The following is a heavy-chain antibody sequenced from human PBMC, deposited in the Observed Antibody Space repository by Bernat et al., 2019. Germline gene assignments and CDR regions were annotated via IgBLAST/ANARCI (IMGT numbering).Heavy chain of an antibody. CDR2: INGDGTIT. CDR3: VRSVSGAAGFFDY. Sequence: EVKLVESGGGLIQPGGSLRLSCAASGFTFSGDWMHWVRQVPGKGLVWVSRINGDGTITDYAASVKGRFTISRDNAKKTLYMQMNSLRVEDTAVYYCVRSVSGAAGFFDYWGPGSLVTVSS. J-gene: IGHJ4*02. CDR1: GFTFSGDW. V-gene: IGHV3-74*01. D-gene: IGHD5/OR15-5a*01.